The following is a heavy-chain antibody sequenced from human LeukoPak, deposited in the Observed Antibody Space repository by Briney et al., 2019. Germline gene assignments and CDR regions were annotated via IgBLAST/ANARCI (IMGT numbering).Heavy chain of an antibody. D-gene: IGHD5-18*01. CDR2: IFQGGGEI. Sequence: PGGSLRLSCAASGFTFSDFAMIWVRQSPGKKGLEWVSSIFQGGGEIHYADSVRGRFTISRDNSKSTLFLQMNSLRAKDTAIYYCATYRQVLLPFESWGQGTLVTVSS. J-gene: IGHJ4*02. CDR1: GFTFSDFA. V-gene: IGHV3-23*01. CDR3: ATYRQVLLPFES.